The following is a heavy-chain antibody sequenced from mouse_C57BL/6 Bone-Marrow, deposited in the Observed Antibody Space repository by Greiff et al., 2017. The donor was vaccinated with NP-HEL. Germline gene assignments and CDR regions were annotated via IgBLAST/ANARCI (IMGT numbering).Heavy chain of an antibody. CDR3: ARGLLLLAWFAY. CDR2: LDPSDSYT. Sequence: QVQLQQPGAELVMPGASVKLSCKASGYTFTSYWMHWVKQRPGQGLEWIGELDPSDSYTNYNQKFKGKSTLTVDKSSSTAYMQLSSLTSEDSAVYYCARGLLLLAWFAYWGQGTLVTVSA. V-gene: IGHV1-69*01. CDR1: GYTFTSYW. D-gene: IGHD2-3*01. J-gene: IGHJ3*01.